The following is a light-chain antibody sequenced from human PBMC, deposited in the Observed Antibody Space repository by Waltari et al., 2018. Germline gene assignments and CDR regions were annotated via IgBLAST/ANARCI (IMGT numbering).Light chain of an antibody. CDR1: QDISNY. CDR2: DAS. V-gene: IGKV1-33*01. CDR3: QQYDNRPLT. Sequence: DIQMTQSPSSLSASVGDRVTITCQASQDISNYLNWYQQKPGKAPKLLIYDASTLETGVPSRFSGSGSGTDFTFTTSSLQPEDIATYYCQQYDNRPLTFGGGTKVEIK. J-gene: IGKJ4*01.